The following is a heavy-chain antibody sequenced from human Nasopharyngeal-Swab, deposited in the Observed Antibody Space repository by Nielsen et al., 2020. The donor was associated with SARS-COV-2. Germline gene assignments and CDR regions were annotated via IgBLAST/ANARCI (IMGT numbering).Heavy chain of an antibody. V-gene: IGHV4-61*01. Sequence: SETLSLTCTVSGGSISSSSYYWNWIRQPPGKGLEWIGYVYYSGSTNYNPSLKSRVTISVDTSKNQFSLKLSSVTAADTAVYYCARSYDFSSGFQLPHFDSWGRGTLVTVSS. CDR3: ARSYDFSSGFQLPHFDS. D-gene: IGHD3-3*01. CDR1: GGSISSSSYY. CDR2: VYYSGST. J-gene: IGHJ4*02.